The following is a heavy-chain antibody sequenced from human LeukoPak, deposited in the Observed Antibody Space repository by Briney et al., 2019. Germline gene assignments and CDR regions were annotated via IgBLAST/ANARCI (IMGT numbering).Heavy chain of an antibody. CDR1: GFTFSSYW. J-gene: IGHJ4*01. Sequence: PGGSLRLSCAASGFTFSSYWMHWVRQAPGKGLVWVSRINSDGSSTSYADSVKGRFTISRDNAKNTLYLQMNSLRAEDTAVYYCARYPEWLLYRYLDYCGYGTLVTVSS. V-gene: IGHV3-74*01. CDR2: INSDGSST. D-gene: IGHD3-3*01. CDR3: ARYPEWLLYRYLDY.